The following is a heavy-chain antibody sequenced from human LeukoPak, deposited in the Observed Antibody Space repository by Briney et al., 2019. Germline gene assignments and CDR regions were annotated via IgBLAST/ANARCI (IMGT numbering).Heavy chain of an antibody. V-gene: IGHV3-33*01. Sequence: PGGSLRLCCVTSGFNFGVFGMHWVRQAPGKGLEWVAVIGHAGNSIYYGDSVKGRFTITRDNSKNTLFLQMSSLTAEDTAVYYCARDLQAMYFQDWGQGALVTVAS. D-gene: IGHD3-9*01. CDR1: GFNFGVFG. CDR3: ARDLQAMYFQD. CDR2: IGHAGNSI. J-gene: IGHJ4*02.